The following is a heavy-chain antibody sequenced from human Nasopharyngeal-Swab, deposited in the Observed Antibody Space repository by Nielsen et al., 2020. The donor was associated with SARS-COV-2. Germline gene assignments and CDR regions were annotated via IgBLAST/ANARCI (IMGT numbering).Heavy chain of an antibody. J-gene: IGHJ6*02. D-gene: IGHD3-3*01. CDR2: IYYSGST. CDR3: ARAEPYDFWSGYMPFYGMDV. V-gene: IGHV4-59*01. Sequence: RQAPGKGLEWIGYIYYSGSTNYNPSLKSRVTISVDTPKNQFSLKLSSVTAADTAVYYCARAEPYDFWSGYMPFYGMDVWGQGTTVTVSS.